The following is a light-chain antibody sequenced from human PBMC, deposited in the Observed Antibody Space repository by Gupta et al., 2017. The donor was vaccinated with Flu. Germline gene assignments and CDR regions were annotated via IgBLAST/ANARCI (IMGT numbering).Light chain of an antibody. J-gene: IGKJ1*01. CDR2: WAS. V-gene: IGKV4-1*01. CDR3: QQYYSTPPTWT. Sequence: DIVMTQSRDSLAVSLGEWGKIPSKASQSVLYSSNNKNYLAWYQQKPGQPPKLLIYWASTREYGVPDRFSGSGAGTDFSLTISCLQAEDASVYYCQQYYSTPPTWTFGQGTKVEIK. CDR1: QSVLYSSNNKNY.